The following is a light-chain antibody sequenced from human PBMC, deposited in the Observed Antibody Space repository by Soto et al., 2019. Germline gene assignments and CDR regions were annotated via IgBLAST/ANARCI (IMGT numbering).Light chain of an antibody. CDR2: DAS. CDR3: QHRRNWPLT. J-gene: IGKJ4*01. V-gene: IGKV3-11*01. CDR1: QSVNNQ. Sequence: EIVLTQSPGNLSLSPGETSTLSCRASQSVNNQVAWYQQKPGQAPRLLIYDASNRATGIPARISGSGSGTDFTLTITSLETEDFAVYYCQHRRNWPLTFGGGTKVEIK.